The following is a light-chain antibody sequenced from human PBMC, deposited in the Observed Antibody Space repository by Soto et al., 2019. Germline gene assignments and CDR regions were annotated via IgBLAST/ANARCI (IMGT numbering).Light chain of an antibody. J-gene: IGLJ2*01. V-gene: IGLV2-14*01. CDR1: SSDIGVYNY. CDR2: EGD. CDR3: ASFTSSSIFDI. Sequence: QSALTQPASVSESPGQSITISCTGTSSDIGVYNYVSRYQQHPGKAPKLMIYEGDKRPSGVSNRFSGSKSGNTASLTISGLQAEDEADYYCASFTSSSIFDIFGGGTKVTVL.